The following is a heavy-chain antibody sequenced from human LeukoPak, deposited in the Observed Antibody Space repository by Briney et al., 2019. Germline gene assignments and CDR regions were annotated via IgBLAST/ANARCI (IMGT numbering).Heavy chain of an antibody. V-gene: IGHV3-48*01. CDR1: GFTFSSYS. CDR2: ISSSSSTI. J-gene: IGHJ4*02. D-gene: IGHD1-26*01. Sequence: GGSLRLSCAASGFTFSSYSMNWVRQAPGKGLEWVSYISSSSSTIYYADSVKGRFTISRDNAKNLLYLQMNSLRAEDTAVYYCARGVGAGSWGQGTLVTVSS. CDR3: ARGVGAGS.